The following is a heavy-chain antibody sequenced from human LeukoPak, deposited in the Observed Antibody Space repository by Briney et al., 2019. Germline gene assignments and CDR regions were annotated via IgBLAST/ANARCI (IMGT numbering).Heavy chain of an antibody. CDR3: AREDGSQLDY. Sequence: GGSLRLSCAPSGFTFSNDEMSWVRQTPGKGLEGGSYISSSGSSTYYADSVKGRFTISRDNSKSSLCLQMDSLRAGDTAVYYCAREDGSQLDYWGRGTLVTVSS. V-gene: IGHV3-48*03. D-gene: IGHD1-26*01. CDR1: GFTFSNDE. CDR2: ISSSGSST. J-gene: IGHJ4*02.